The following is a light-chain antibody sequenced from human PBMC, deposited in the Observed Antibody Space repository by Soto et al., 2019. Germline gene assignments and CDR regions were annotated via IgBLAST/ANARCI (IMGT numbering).Light chain of an antibody. CDR2: GAS. V-gene: IGKV3-20*01. Sequence: EIVLTQSTGTLSLSPGERATLSCRASQSFRSSYLTWYHQKPGQAPRLLIFGASSRATGTPDRISGSGSGTDYTLTINRLEPEDFGVYYCQQYGDSVFTFGPGTTVEIK. CDR3: QQYGDSVFT. CDR1: QSFRSSY. J-gene: IGKJ3*01.